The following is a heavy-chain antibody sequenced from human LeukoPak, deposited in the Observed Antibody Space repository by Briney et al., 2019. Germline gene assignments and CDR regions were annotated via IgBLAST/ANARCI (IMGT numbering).Heavy chain of an antibody. CDR1: GGTFSSYA. CDR3: ARGLLRYFDWLLPLIPVTFDY. V-gene: IGHV1-69*04. D-gene: IGHD3-9*01. CDR2: IIPILGIA. Sequence: RASVKVSCKASGGTFSSYAISWVRQAPGQGLEWMGRIIPILGIANYAQKFQGRVTITADKSTSTAYMELSSLRSEDTAVYYCARGLLRYFDWLLPLIPVTFDYWGQGTLVTVSS. J-gene: IGHJ4*02.